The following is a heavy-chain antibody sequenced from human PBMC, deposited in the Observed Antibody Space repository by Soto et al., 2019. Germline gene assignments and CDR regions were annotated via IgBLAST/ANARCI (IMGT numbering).Heavy chain of an antibody. V-gene: IGHV3-30*18. CDR1: GFTFSNYV. CDR2: ISYDGNYK. J-gene: IGHJ4*02. CDR3: AKDMDAFVWGSHRLDS. D-gene: IGHD3-16*02. Sequence: GGSLRLSCAASGFTFSNYVMHWVRQSPGKGLEWVAVISYDGNYKYYAESVKGRFTISRDNSKKALYLQMNSLRAEDTAVYYCAKDMDAFVWGSHRLDSWGQGTLVTVSS.